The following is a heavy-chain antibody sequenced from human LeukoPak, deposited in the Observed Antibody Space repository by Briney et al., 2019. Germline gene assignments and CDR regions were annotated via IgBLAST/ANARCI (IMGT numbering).Heavy chain of an antibody. J-gene: IGHJ4*02. CDR1: GGSISSGSYY. CDR2: IYYSGST. CDR3: ARVVDSAMVTPFDY. D-gene: IGHD5-18*01. Sequence: SETLSLTCTVSGGSISSGSYYWGWIRQPPGKGLEWIGYIYYSGSTNLNPSFKSRVTISIDTSKSQFSLRLSSVTAADTAVYYCARVVDSAMVTPFDYWGQGTLVAVSS. V-gene: IGHV4-61*01.